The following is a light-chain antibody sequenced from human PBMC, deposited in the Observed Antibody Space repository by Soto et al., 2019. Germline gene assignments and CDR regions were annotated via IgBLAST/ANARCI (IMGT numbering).Light chain of an antibody. CDR3: SSYTTSSTYV. CDR2: EVT. Sequence: QSVLTQPASVSGSPGQTITISCTGTSSDVGGYDYVSWYQQHPDKAPRFMIYEVTNRPSGVSHRFSGSKSRNTASLTISGLQAEDEADYCSSYTTSSTYVFGTGTKVTVL. V-gene: IGLV2-14*01. J-gene: IGLJ1*01. CDR1: SSDVGGYDY.